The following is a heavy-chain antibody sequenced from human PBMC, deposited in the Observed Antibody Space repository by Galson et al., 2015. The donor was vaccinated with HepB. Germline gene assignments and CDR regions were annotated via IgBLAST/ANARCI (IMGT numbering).Heavy chain of an antibody. D-gene: IGHD6-19*01. J-gene: IGHJ4*02. Sequence: PALVKPTQTLTLTCTFSGFSVTTSGMCVSWFRLSPGKALEWLALIDWDDDKYYSTSLETRLTVSKDTSKNQVVLTMTNMDPVDTATYYCARVQNCGWSGFFDFWGQGTLVTVSS. CDR3: ARVQNCGWSGFFDF. V-gene: IGHV2-70*01. CDR1: GFSVTTSGMC. CDR2: IDWDDDK.